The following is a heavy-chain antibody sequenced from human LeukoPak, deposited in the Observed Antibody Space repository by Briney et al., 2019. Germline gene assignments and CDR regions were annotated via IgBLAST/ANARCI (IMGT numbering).Heavy chain of an antibody. CDR2: IYTSGST. CDR1: GGSISSGSYF. Sequence: SQTLSLSCTVSGGSISSGSYFWRWIRQPAGKGLEWIGRIYTSGSTNYNPSLKSRVIMSVDTSKNQLSLKLSSVTAADTAVYYCAGSSGWGVNFDYWGQGTLVTVSS. CDR3: AGSSGWGVNFDY. V-gene: IGHV4-61*02. D-gene: IGHD6-19*01. J-gene: IGHJ4*02.